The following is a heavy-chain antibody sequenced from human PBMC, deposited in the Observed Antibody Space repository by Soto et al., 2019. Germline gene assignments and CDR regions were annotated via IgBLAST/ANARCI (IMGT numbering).Heavy chain of an antibody. CDR1: GFTFSSYW. D-gene: IGHD6-13*01. V-gene: IGHV3-74*01. J-gene: IGHJ6*03. CDR3: ARDPELATVAAAGNYYMDV. Sequence: GGSLRLSCAASGFTFSSYWMHWVRQAPGKGLVWVSRINSDGSSTSYADSVKGRFTISRDDAKNTLYLQMNSLRAEDTAVYYCARDPELATVAAAGNYYMDVWGKGTTVTVSS. CDR2: INSDGSST.